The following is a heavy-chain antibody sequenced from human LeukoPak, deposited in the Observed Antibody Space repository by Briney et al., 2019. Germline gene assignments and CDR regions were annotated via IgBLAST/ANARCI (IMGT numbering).Heavy chain of an antibody. CDR1: GFTFSNVW. CDR2: ISGSGGST. J-gene: IGHJ6*03. CDR3: AKDGDYYYYYYMDV. Sequence: GGSLRLSCAASGFTFSNVWMGWFRQAPGKGLEWVSAISGSGGSTYYADSVKGRFTISRDNSKNTLYLQMNSLRAEDTAVYYCAKDGDYYYYYYMDVWGKGTTVTVSS. V-gene: IGHV3-23*01. D-gene: IGHD3-10*01.